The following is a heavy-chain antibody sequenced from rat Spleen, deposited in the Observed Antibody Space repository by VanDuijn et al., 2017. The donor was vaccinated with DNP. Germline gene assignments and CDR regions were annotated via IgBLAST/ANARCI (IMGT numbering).Heavy chain of an antibody. CDR3: VRWNSGHFDY. J-gene: IGHJ2*01. Sequence: EVQLVESGGGLVQPGRSLKLSCAASGFTFSNFGMHWIRQAPTKGLEWVASISPNGYNTYYRDSVKGRFTIARDNAKSTKYLQMNSLRSEDMATYYCVRWNSGHFDYWGQGVMVTVSS. D-gene: IGHD4-3*01. CDR1: GFTFSNFG. CDR2: ISPNGYNT. V-gene: IGHV5-19*01.